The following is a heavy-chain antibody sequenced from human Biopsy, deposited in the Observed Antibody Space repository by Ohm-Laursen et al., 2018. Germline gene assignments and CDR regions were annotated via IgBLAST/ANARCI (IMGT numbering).Heavy chain of an antibody. J-gene: IGHJ5*02. Sequence: TLSLTCSVSGVSIKSFYWSWIRQSPGKGLQWIAFIFHTGYTSYNPSLKSRVTISVDTSKSQFSLRLTSATVGDTAVYYCARSRNGLGWVDFYPWGQGTLVTVSS. CDR3: ARSRNGLGWVDFYP. D-gene: IGHD5-24*01. V-gene: IGHV4-59*08. CDR2: IFHTGYT. CDR1: GVSIKSFY.